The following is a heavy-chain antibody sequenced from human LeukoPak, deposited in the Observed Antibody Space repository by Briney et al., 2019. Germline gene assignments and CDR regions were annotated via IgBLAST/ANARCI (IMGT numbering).Heavy chain of an antibody. CDR1: GFTFSSYG. Sequence: GGSLRLSCAASGFTFSSYGMSWVRQAPGRGLEWVSLISGSGGSSYYADSVKGRFTISRDNSKNTLYLQMNSLRAEDTAVYHCAILLGYCSSGSCLNVWGQGTTVTV. J-gene: IGHJ6*02. D-gene: IGHD2-15*01. CDR2: ISGSGGSS. CDR3: AILLGYCSSGSCLNV. V-gene: IGHV3-23*01.